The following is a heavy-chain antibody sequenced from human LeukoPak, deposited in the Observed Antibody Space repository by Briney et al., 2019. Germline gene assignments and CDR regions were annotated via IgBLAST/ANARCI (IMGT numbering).Heavy chain of an antibody. CDR3: ARDYCSSTSCLFDY. V-gene: IGHV1-2*06. CDR1: GYTFTGYH. CDR2: INPNSGDT. D-gene: IGHD2-2*01. Sequence: ASVKVSCKASGYTFTGYHMHWVRQATGQGLEWMGRINPNSGDTNYAQKFQGRVTMTRDTSISTAYMELSRLRSDDTAVYYCARDYCSSTSCLFDYWGQGTLVTVSS. J-gene: IGHJ4*02.